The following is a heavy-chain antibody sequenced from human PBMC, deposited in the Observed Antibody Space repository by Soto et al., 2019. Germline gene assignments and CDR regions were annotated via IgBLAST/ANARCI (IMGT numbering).Heavy chain of an antibody. V-gene: IGHV1-18*01. CDR2: ISAYNGTT. CDR3: ARASGGGVGTTSY. J-gene: IGHJ4*02. D-gene: IGHD3-16*01. CDR1: GYIFSNYG. Sequence: QVQLVQSGAEAKKPGASAKVSCKASGYIFSNYGISWMRQVPGQGLEWMGWISAYNGTTNYAQKFQGRVTLTTDTATNTAYMELRGLRFDDTAGYYCARASGGGVGTTSYWGQGTLVTVSS.